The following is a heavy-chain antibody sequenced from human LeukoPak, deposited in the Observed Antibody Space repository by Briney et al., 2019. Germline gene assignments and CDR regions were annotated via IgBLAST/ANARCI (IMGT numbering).Heavy chain of an antibody. CDR2: IYSSGNTQYDGP. CDR1: GFNVVINY. Sequence: GGSLRLSCAASGFNVVINYMSWVRQAPGKGLEWVSVIYSSGNTQYDGPYYEDSVKGRFTISRHDTDNTLYIDMNIETAEDKAVYYCASSCADESCGYHRPPAYGGQGTLVTVSA. V-gene: IGHV3-53*04. D-gene: IGHD3-22*01. CDR3: ASSCADESCGYHRPPAY. J-gene: IGHJ4*02.